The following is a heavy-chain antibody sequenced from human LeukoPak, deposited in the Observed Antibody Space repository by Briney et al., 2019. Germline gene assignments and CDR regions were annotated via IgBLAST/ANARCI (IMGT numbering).Heavy chain of an antibody. CDR3: ARYYYDSRGENDAFDI. CDR1: GFTFSSYA. Sequence: GGSLRLSCAASGFTFSSYAMSWVRQAPGKGLEWVANIKQDGSEKYYVDSVKGRFTISRDNAKNSLYLQMNSLRAEDTAVYYCARYYYDSRGENDAFDIWGQGTMVTVSS. D-gene: IGHD3-22*01. J-gene: IGHJ3*02. CDR2: IKQDGSEK. V-gene: IGHV3-7*01.